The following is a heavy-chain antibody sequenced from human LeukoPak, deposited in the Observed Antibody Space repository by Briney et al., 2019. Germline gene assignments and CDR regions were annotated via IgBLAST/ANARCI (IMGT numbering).Heavy chain of an antibody. V-gene: IGHV6-1*01. CDR1: GDSVSSNSAA. CDR2: TYYRSKWYN. CDR3: ARAGPSPAAAGTFGFDP. Sequence: SQTLSLTCAISGDSVSSNSAAWNWIRQSPSRGLEWLGRTYYRSKWYNNYAVSVKSRITINPDTSKNQFSPQLNAVTPEDTAVYYCARAGPSPAAAGTFGFDPWGQGTLVTVSS. D-gene: IGHD6-13*01. J-gene: IGHJ5*02.